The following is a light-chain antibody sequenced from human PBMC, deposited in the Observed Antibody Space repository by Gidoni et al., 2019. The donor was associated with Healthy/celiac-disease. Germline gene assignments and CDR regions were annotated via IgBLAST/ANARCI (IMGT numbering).Light chain of an antibody. CDR1: SSNIGAGYD. Sequence: QSVLTQPPSVSGAPGQSVTISCTGSSSNIGAGYDVHWYQQLPGTAPKPLIYGNSNRPAGVPDRFSGSKSGTSASLAITGLQAEDEADYYCQSYDSSLSGSLVFGGGTKLTVL. CDR3: QSYDSSLSGSLV. V-gene: IGLV1-40*01. J-gene: IGLJ3*02. CDR2: GNS.